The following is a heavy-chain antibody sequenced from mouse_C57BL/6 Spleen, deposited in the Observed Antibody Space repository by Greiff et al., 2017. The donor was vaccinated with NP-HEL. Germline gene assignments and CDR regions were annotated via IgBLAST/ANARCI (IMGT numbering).Heavy chain of an antibody. CDR2: ISYDGSN. J-gene: IGHJ2*01. Sequence: DVQLVESGPGLVKPSQSLSLTCSVTGYSITSGYYWNWIRQFPGNKLEWMGYISYDGSNNYNPSLKNRISITRDTSKNQFFLKLNSVTTEDTATYYCARDRFTPYYFDYWGQGTTLTVSS. CDR3: ARDRFTPYYFDY. V-gene: IGHV3-6*01. CDR1: GYSITSGYY.